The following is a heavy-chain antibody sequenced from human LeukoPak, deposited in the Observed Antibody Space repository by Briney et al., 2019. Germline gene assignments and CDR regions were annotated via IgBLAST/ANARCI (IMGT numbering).Heavy chain of an antibody. J-gene: IGHJ6*03. CDR3: ARVYYYDSSGYRVYYYMDV. Sequence: PSETLSLTCTVSGGSISSGSYYWSWIRQPAGKGLEWIGRIYTSGSTNYNPSLKSRVTISVDTSKNQFSLKLSSVTAADTAVYYCARVYYYDSSGYRVYYYMDVWGKGTTVTVSS. D-gene: IGHD3-22*01. CDR2: IYTSGST. CDR1: GGSISSGSYY. V-gene: IGHV4-61*02.